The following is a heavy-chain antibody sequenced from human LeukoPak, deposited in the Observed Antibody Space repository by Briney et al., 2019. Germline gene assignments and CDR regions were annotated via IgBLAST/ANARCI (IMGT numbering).Heavy chain of an antibody. CDR2: IYGSGST. CDR3: AREGTSGTHLNWFDP. CDR1: GGAISSYY. J-gene: IGHJ5*02. Sequence: PSETLSLTCTVSGGAISSYYWSWIRQPPGKGLEWIGHIYGSGSTNYNPSLKSRVTLPVDTSKNQFSLKLSSVTAADTAVYYCAREGTSGTHLNWFDPWGQGTLVTVSS. D-gene: IGHD1-1*01. V-gene: IGHV4-59*01.